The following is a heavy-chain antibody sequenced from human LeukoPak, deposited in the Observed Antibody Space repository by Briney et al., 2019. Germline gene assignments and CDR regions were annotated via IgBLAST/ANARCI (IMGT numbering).Heavy chain of an antibody. V-gene: IGHV3-30-3*01. Sequence: PGRSLRLSCAASGFTFSSYAMHWVRQAPGKGLEWVAVISYDGSNKYYADSVKGRFTISRDNSKNTLYLQMNSLRAEDTAVYYCAREQMSPAYSSSWYRDAFDIWGQGTMVTVSS. CDR1: GFTFSSYA. CDR2: ISYDGSNK. CDR3: AREQMSPAYSSSWYRDAFDI. J-gene: IGHJ3*02. D-gene: IGHD6-13*01.